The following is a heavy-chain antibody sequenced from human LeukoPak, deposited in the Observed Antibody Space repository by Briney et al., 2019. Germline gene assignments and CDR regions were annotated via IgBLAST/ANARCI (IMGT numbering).Heavy chain of an antibody. Sequence: GGSLRPSSSASGLTLSGYWMHWVRQIPGKGLVWVSRIDSDGSGTSYADSVKGRFTISRDDVKNMLYLQMNSLRVEDTGLYYCSTVEHFWGQGTLVTVSS. V-gene: IGHV3-74*01. CDR1: GLTLSGYW. CDR3: STVEHF. J-gene: IGHJ4*02. CDR2: IDSDGSGT. D-gene: IGHD1/OR15-1a*01.